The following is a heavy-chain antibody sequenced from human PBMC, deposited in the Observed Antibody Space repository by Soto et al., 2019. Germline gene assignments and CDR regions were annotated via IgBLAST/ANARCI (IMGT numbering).Heavy chain of an antibody. CDR3: ARDHHDYGDPTKYYGMDV. V-gene: IGHV3-48*02. CDR2: ISSSSSTI. J-gene: IGHJ6*02. CDR1: GFTFSSYS. Sequence: QTGGSLRLSCAASGFTFSSYSMNWVRQAPGKGLEWVSYISSSSSTIYYADSVKGRLTISRDNAKNSLYLQMNSPRDEDTAVYYCARDHHDYGDPTKYYGMDVWGQGTTVTVSS. D-gene: IGHD4-17*01.